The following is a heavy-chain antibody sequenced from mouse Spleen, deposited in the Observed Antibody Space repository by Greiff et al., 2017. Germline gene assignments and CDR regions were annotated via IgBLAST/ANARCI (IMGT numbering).Heavy chain of an antibody. CDR3: ARSHYYGSSYNWYFDV. CDR2: IFPGSGNT. J-gene: IGHJ1*01. CDR1: GYSFTSYY. V-gene: IGHV1-66*01. D-gene: IGHD1-1*01. Sequence: QVQLKQSGPELVKPGASVKISCKASGYSFTSYYIHWVKQRPGQGLEWIGWIFPGSGNTKYNEKFKGKATLTADTSSSTAYMQLSSLTSEDSAVYFCARSHYYGSSYNWYFDVWGAGTTVTVSS.